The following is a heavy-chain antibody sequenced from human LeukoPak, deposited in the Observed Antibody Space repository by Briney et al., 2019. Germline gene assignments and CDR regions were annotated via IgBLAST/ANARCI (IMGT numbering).Heavy chain of an antibody. J-gene: IGHJ4*02. CDR1: GGSFSGYY. CDR3: ARDIVGYFDY. Sequence: PSETLSLTCAVYGGSFSGYYWSWIRQPPGKGLEWIGEINHSGSTNYNPSLKSRVTISVDTSKNQFSLKLSSATAADTAVYYCARDIVGYFDYWGQGTLVTVSS. CDR2: INHSGST. D-gene: IGHD2-15*01. V-gene: IGHV4-34*01.